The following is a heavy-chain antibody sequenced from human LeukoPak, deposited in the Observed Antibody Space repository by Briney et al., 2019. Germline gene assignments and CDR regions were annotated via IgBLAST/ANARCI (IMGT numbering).Heavy chain of an antibody. CDR1: GFSVSNNY. D-gene: IGHD3-10*01. V-gene: IGHV3-53*01. Sequence: GGSLRLSCAASGFSVSNNYMSWVRQAPGKGVEWVSVIYSGGNTYYADSVKGRFAISRDYSRNTVYLQMNSLRAEDTAVYYCVRESGFGELFPYAFDIWGQGTVVIVSS. CDR3: VRESGFGELFPYAFDI. CDR2: IYSGGNT. J-gene: IGHJ3*02.